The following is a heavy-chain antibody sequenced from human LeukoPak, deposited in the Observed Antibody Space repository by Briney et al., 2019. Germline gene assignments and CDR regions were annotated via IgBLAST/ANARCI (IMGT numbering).Heavy chain of an antibody. V-gene: IGHV3-48*04. CDR2: ISSSSSTI. CDR1: GLTFSSYS. J-gene: IGHJ4*02. Sequence: PGGSLRLSCAASGLTFSSYSMNWVRQAPGKGLEWVSYISSSSSTIYYADSVKGRFTISRDNAKNSLYLQMNSLRAEDTAVYYCAKERSLVDITMVRGGPHYYFDYWGQGTLVTVSS. CDR3: AKERSLVDITMVRGGPHYYFDY. D-gene: IGHD3-10*01.